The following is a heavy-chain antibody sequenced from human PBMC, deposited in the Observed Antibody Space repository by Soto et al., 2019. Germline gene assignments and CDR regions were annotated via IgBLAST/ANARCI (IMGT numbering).Heavy chain of an antibody. CDR3: ALYSSS. V-gene: IGHV3-30*03. CDR1: GFTFSSYG. D-gene: IGHD6-13*01. CDR2: ISYDGSNK. J-gene: IGHJ4*02. Sequence: QVQLVESGGGVVQPGRSLRLSCAASGFTFSSYGMHWVRQAPGKGLEWVAVISYDGSNKYYADSVKGRFTISRDNSKNTLYLQMNSLIAEDTAVYYCALYSSSWGQGTLVTVSS.